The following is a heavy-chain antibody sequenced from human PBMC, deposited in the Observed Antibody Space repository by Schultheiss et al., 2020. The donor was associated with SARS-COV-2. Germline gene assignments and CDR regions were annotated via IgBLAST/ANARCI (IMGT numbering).Heavy chain of an antibody. Sequence: GESLKISCAASGFTFSSYWMHWVRQAPGKGLVWVSRINSDGSSTSYADSVKGRFTISRDNAKNTLYLQMNSLRAEDTAVYYCARDSYSSSSDWYFDLWGRGTLVTVSS. V-gene: IGHV3-74*01. CDR2: INSDGSST. CDR3: ARDSYSSSSDWYFDL. CDR1: GFTFSSYW. J-gene: IGHJ2*01. D-gene: IGHD6-6*01.